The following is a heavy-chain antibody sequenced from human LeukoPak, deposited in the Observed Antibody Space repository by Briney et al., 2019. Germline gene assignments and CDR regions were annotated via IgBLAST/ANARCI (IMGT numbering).Heavy chain of an antibody. D-gene: IGHD2-15*01. CDR2: INHSGST. CDR3: ARLSVVVVAATLRGGAFDI. J-gene: IGHJ3*02. V-gene: IGHV4-34*01. CDR1: GGSFSGYH. Sequence: SETLSLTCTVYGGSFSGYHWSWIRQPPGKGLEWIGEINHSGSTNYNPSLKSRVTISVDTSKNQFSLKLSSVTAADTAVYYCARLSVVVVAATLRGGAFDIWGQGTMVTVSS.